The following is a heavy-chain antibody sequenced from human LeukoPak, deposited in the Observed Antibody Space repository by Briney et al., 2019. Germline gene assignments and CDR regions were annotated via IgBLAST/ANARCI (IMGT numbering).Heavy chain of an antibody. J-gene: IGHJ4*02. CDR2: IYYSGST. CDR3: TGGGNAYFDH. Sequence: SQTLSLTCTVSGGSISGGGYYWSWIRQHPGKGLEWIGYIYYSGSTYFNPSLTSRITISIDTSRKQFSLTLGSVTAAESAGYYCTGGGNAYFDHWGQGTLVTVSS. CDR1: GGSISGGGYY. D-gene: IGHD4-23*01. V-gene: IGHV4-31*03.